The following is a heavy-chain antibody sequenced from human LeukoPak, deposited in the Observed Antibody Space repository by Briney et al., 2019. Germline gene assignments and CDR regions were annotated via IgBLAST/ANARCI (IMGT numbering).Heavy chain of an antibody. V-gene: IGHV4-39*01. CDR2: IYYSGST. CDR3: ARQVGRRWPFDY. Sequence: SETLSLTCTVSGDSISQSNYYWGWIRQPPGKGLEWIGSIYYSGSTYYNPSLKSRVTISVDTSKNQFSLKLSSVTAADTAVYYCARQVGRRWPFDYWGQGTLVTVSS. J-gene: IGHJ4*02. D-gene: IGHD1-26*01. CDR1: GDSISQSNYY.